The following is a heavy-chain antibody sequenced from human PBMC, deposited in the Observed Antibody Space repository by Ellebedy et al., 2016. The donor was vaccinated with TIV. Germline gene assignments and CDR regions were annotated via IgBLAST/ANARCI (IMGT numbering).Heavy chain of an antibody. V-gene: IGHV1-46*01. J-gene: IGHJ4*02. CDR1: GYTFTSYY. Sequence: AASVKVSCKASGYTFTSYYMHWVRQAPGQGLEWMGLINPSGGGTTYAQKFQGRVTMTRDTSTSTVYMDLSSLISEDTAVYYCARDIQDCTGGNCYPDFWGQGTLVTVSS. D-gene: IGHD2-15*01. CDR2: INPSGGGT. CDR3: ARDIQDCTGGNCYPDF.